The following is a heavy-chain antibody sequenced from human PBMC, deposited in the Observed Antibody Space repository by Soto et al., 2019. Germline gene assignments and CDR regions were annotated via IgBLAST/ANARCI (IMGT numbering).Heavy chain of an antibody. CDR1: GFTFSRYW. Sequence: GGSLRLSCAASGFTFSRYWMYWVRQAPGQGLVWVSRISGDKSSTFYAESVKGRFAVSRDNVQNTLYLQLNSLRVEDAASYFCARDVIGPGALDIWGQGTMVTVSS. CDR2: ISGDKSST. J-gene: IGHJ3*02. CDR3: ARDVIGPGALDI. D-gene: IGHD3-10*01. V-gene: IGHV3-74*01.